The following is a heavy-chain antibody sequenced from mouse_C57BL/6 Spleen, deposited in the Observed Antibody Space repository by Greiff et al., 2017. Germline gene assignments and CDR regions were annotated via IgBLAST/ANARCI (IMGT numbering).Heavy chain of an antibody. D-gene: IGHD2-3*01. CDR2: ISYDGSN. J-gene: IGHJ1*03. V-gene: IGHV3-6*01. CDR3: ARGWLLRGGYFDV. CDR1: GYSITSGYY. Sequence: EVQVVESGPGLVKPSQSLSLTCSVTGYSITSGYYWNWIRQFPGNKLEWMGYISYDGSNNYNPSLKNRISITRDTSKNQFFLKLNSVTTEDTATYYCARGWLLRGGYFDVWGTGTTVTVSS.